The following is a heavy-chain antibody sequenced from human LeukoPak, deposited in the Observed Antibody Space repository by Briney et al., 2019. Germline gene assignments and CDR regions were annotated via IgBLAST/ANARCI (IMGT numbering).Heavy chain of an antibody. Sequence: PGGSLRLSCAASGFTFSSYGMHWVRQAPGKGLEWVAVISYDGSNKYYADSVKGRFTISRDNSKNPLYLQMNSLRAEDTAVYYCAKDVDPFGSGSYVEGFDYWGQGTLVTVSS. CDR1: GFTFSSYG. CDR3: AKDVDPFGSGSYVEGFDY. CDR2: ISYDGSNK. V-gene: IGHV3-30*18. D-gene: IGHD3-10*01. J-gene: IGHJ4*02.